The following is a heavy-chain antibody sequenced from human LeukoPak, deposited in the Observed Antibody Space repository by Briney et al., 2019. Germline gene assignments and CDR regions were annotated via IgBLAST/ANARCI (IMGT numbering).Heavy chain of an antibody. CDR1: GFTVSSNY. V-gene: IGHV3-53*01. CDR2: IYSGGST. Sequence: GGSLRLSCAASGFTVSSNYMSWVRQAPGKGLEWVSVIYSGGSTYYADSVKGRFTISRDNSKNKLYLQMNSLRAEDTAVYYCVSFVWFGEPTEVWGKGTTVTISS. D-gene: IGHD3-10*01. CDR3: VSFVWFGEPTEV. J-gene: IGHJ6*04.